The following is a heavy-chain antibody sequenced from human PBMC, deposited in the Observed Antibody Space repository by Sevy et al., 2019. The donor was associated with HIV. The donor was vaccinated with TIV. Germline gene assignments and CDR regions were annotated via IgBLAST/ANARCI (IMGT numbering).Heavy chain of an antibody. CDR1: GGSISSSSYY. CDR3: ARTTVTTLSSARNNWFDP. D-gene: IGHD4-4*01. J-gene: IGHJ5*02. Sequence: SETLSLTCTVSGGSISSSSYYWGWIRQPPGKGLEWIGSIYYSGSTYYNPSLKSRIRISVERSENTLHLRLRSVTAADTAVYYCARTTVTTLSSARNNWFDPWGQGTLVTVSS. V-gene: IGHV4-39*06. CDR2: IYYSGST.